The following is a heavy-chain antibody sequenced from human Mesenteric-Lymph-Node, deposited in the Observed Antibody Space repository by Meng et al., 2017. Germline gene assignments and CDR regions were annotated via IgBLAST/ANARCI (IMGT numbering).Heavy chain of an antibody. CDR3: AGDRRGVATVDY. Sequence: QVQLQEPGLGLAKLSQTLPLIRTVPGGSISSGDYYWSWIRQPPGKGLEWIGYIYSSGSTYYNPSLKSRITISVDTSKNQFSLRLTSVTAADTAVYYCAGDRRGVATVDYWGQGTLVTVSS. CDR1: GGSISSGDYY. V-gene: IGHV4-30-4*01. D-gene: IGHD5-12*01. J-gene: IGHJ4*02. CDR2: IYSSGST.